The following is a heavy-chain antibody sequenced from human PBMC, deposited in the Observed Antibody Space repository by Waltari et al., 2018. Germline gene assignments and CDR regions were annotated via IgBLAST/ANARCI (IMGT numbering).Heavy chain of an antibody. CDR1: GGTFSSYA. J-gene: IGHJ6*02. D-gene: IGHD6-6*01. CDR2: IIPIFGTA. Sequence: QVQLVQSGAEVKKPGSSVKLSCKASGGTFSSYAISWVRQAPGQGLEWMGRIIPIFGTANYAQKFQGRVTITADKSTSTAYMELSSLRSEDTAVYYCARGPEYSSSPGFYYYYGMDVWGQGTTVTVSS. CDR3: ARGPEYSSSPGFYYYYGMDV. V-gene: IGHV1-69*08.